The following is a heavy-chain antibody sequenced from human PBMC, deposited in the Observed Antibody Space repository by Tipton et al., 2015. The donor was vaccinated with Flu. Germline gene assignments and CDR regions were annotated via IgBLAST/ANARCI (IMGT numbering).Heavy chain of an antibody. Sequence: LRLSCTVSGGSISSYYWSWIRQPAGKGLEWIGRIYTSGSTNYNPSLKSRVTMSVDTSKNQFSLKLSSVTAADTAVYYCAREDHCSGGSCLFDPWGQGTLVTVSS. D-gene: IGHD2-15*01. CDR3: AREDHCSGGSCLFDP. J-gene: IGHJ5*02. V-gene: IGHV4-4*07. CDR1: GGSISSYY. CDR2: IYTSGST.